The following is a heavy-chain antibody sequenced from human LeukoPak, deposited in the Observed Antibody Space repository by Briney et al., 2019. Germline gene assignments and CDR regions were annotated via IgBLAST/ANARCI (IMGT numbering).Heavy chain of an antibody. CDR2: IYYSGST. V-gene: IGHV4-59*01. CDR3: ARHASYGDLHG. D-gene: IGHD4-17*01. Sequence: PSETLSLTCTVSGGSISSYYWSWIRQPPGKGLEWIGYIYYSGSTNYNPSLKSRVTISVDTSENQFSLKLSSVTAADTAVYYCARHASYGDLHGWGQGTLVTVSS. CDR1: GGSISSYY. J-gene: IGHJ4*02.